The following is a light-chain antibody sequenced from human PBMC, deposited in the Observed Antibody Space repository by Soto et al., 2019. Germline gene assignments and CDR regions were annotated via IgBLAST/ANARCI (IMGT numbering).Light chain of an antibody. V-gene: IGLV1-40*01. CDR1: SSNIGTTYH. CDR2: GNT. Sequence: QSGLTQPPSVSGAPGQRVTISCTGSSSNIGTTYHVHWYQQFPGGAPKLLIYGNTNRPSGVPDRFSGSKSGTSASLAITGLQAEDEADYYCQSYDSRLSGWVFGGGTKLTVL. J-gene: IGLJ3*02. CDR3: QSYDSRLSGWV.